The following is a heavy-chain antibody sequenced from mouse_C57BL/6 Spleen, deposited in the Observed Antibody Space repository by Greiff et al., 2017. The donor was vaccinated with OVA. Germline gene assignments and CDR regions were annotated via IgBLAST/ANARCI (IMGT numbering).Heavy chain of an antibody. D-gene: IGHD1-1*01. CDR3: ASSFTTVVATGAMDY. CDR1: GYTFTSYW. V-gene: IGHV1-72*01. CDR2: IDPNSGGT. J-gene: IGHJ4*01. Sequence: QVQLQQSGAELVKPGASVKLSCKASGYTFTSYWMHWVKQRPGRGLEWIGRIDPNSGGTKYNEKFKSKATLTVDKPSSTAYMQLSSLTSEDSAVYYCASSFTTVVATGAMDYWGQGTSVTVSS.